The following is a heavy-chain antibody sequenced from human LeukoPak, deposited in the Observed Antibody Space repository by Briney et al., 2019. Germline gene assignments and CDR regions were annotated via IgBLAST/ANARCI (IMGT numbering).Heavy chain of an antibody. J-gene: IGHJ6*03. CDR3: ARGSYDFWSGYFPTHMDV. CDR1: SGSISVYY. CDR2: IYHSGNT. Sequence: PSETLSLTYTVSSGSISVYYWRWIRQPPGKGLEWRGCIYHSGNTNYVPSLKSRVTVSLDTSKKHFSLKLTSVTAADTAVYYCARGSYDFWSGYFPTHMDVWGKGTTVTVSS. D-gene: IGHD3-3*01. V-gene: IGHV4-59*08.